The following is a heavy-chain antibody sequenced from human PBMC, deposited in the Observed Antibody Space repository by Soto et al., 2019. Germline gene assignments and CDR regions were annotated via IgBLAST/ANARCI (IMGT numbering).Heavy chain of an antibody. D-gene: IGHD5-12*01. CDR2: IYYSGST. CDR3: ASRSSGYDDPFGIIFDY. Sequence: SETLSLTCTVSGGSISSGDYYWSWIRQPPGKGLEWIGYIYYSGSTYYNPSLKSRVTISVDTSKNQFSLELSSVTAADTAVYYCASRSSGYDDPFGIIFDYWGQGTLVTVSS. CDR1: GGSISSGDYY. V-gene: IGHV4-30-4*01. J-gene: IGHJ4*02.